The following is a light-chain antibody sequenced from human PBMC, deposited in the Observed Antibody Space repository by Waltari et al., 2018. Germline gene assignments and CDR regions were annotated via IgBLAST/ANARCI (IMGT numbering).Light chain of an antibody. CDR2: EAS. CDR1: ESVSRY. Sequence: IVLTQSPATLYLSPGERATLSCRASESVSRYLAWYQQKPGQAPRLLIYEASNRATGIPARFSGSGSGTDFTLTISSLEPEDFAVYYCQHRSDWPLTFGGGTKVEIK. CDR3: QHRSDWPLT. V-gene: IGKV3-11*01. J-gene: IGKJ4*01.